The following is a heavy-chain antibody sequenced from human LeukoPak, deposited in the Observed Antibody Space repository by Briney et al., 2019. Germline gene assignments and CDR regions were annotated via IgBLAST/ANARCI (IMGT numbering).Heavy chain of an antibody. CDR1: GGSFSGYY. V-gene: IGHV4-34*01. D-gene: IGHD3-10*01. J-gene: IGHJ5*02. CDR3: ARGSGSYWGAHLNWFDP. Sequence: PSETLSLTCAVYGGSFSGYYWSWIRQPPGKGLEWIEEINHSGSTNYNPSLKSRVTISVDTSKNQFSLKLSSVTAADTAVYYCARGSGSYWGAHLNWFDPWGQGTLVTVSS. CDR2: INHSGST.